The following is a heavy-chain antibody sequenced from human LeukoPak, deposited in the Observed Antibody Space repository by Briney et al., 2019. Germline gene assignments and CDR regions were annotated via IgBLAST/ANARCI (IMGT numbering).Heavy chain of an antibody. CDR2: INWNGGST. CDR1: GFTFDDYG. J-gene: IGHJ4*02. D-gene: IGHD6-13*01. CDR3: ARDDVGSSWYAVDY. Sequence: PGGSLRLSCAASGFTFDDYGMSWVRQAPGKGLEWVSGINWNGGSTGYADSVKGRFTISRDNAKNSLYLRMNSLRAEDTALYHCARDDVGSSWYAVDYWGQGTLVTVSS. V-gene: IGHV3-20*01.